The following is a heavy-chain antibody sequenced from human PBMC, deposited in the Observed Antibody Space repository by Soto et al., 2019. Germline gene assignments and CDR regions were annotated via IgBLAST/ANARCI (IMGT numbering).Heavy chain of an antibody. J-gene: IGHJ5*01. V-gene: IGHV3-23*01. CDR1: GFTFTNYA. CDR3: ARAATFYCSRTTCYADS. Sequence: QLLESGGGLVQPGGSLRLSCAASGFTFTNYAMSWVRQALGKGLEWVAIISGNGGNTFYPESVKGRFTISRDNSENTLSLHMNSLGADDTAVYYCARAATFYCSRTTCYADSWGQGTLVTVSS. CDR2: ISGNGGNT. D-gene: IGHD2-2*01.